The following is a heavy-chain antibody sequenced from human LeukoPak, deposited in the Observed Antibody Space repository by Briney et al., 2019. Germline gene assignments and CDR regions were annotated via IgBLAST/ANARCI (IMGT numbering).Heavy chain of an antibody. Sequence: GASVTVSCKASGGTFSSYAISWVRQAPGQGLEWMGRIIPILGIANYAQKFQGRVTITADKSTSTAYMELSSLRSEDTAVYYCARSGYCSGGSCYSSPYYYYGMDVWGQGTTVTVSS. CDR2: IIPILGIA. V-gene: IGHV1-69*04. CDR3: ARSGYCSGGSCYSSPYYYYGMDV. D-gene: IGHD2-15*01. J-gene: IGHJ6*02. CDR1: GGTFSSYA.